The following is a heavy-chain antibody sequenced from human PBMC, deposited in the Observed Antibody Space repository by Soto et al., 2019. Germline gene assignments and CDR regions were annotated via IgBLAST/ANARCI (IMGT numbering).Heavy chain of an antibody. CDR3: GREGQRSSWYRDFDI. CDR1: GVTFSSYA. V-gene: IGHV1-69*13. J-gene: IGHJ3*02. CDR2: ITPIFGTT. Sequence: SVRVSCKASGVTFSSYAISWVRQAPGQGLEWMGGITPIFGTTNYAQRFQGRVTITADESTSTAYMELSSLRSEDTAVYYCGREGQRSSWYRDFDIWG. D-gene: IGHD6-13*01.